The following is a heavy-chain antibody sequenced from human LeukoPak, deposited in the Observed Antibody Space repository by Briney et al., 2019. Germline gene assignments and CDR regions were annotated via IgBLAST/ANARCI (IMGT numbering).Heavy chain of an antibody. CDR3: ARHWVVTPNY. CDR1: GGSISNSSYY. D-gene: IGHD4-23*01. CDR2: IYYSGSA. J-gene: IGHJ4*02. Sequence: SETLSLTCIVPGGSISNSSYYWGWIRQPPGKGLEWIGSIYYSGSAYYNPSLKSRGTISVDTSKNQFSLKLTSVTAADTAVYYCARHWVVTPNYWGQGTLVTVSS. V-gene: IGHV4-39*01.